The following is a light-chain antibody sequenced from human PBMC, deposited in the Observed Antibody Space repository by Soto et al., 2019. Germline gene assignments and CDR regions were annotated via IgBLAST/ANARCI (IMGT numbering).Light chain of an antibody. CDR2: DAS. CDR3: QQYNSYSRT. J-gene: IGKJ1*01. Sequence: DIQMTQSPSTLSASVGDRVTITCRASQSISSWLAWYQQKPGKAPKFLIYDASSLESGVPSRFSGSASGTEFTLTISSLQPDDFATYYCQQYNSYSRTFGQGTKVDIK. CDR1: QSISSW. V-gene: IGKV1-5*01.